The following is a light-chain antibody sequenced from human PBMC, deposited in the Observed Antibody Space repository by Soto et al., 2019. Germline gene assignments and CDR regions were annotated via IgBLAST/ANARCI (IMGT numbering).Light chain of an antibody. V-gene: IGLV2-14*01. J-gene: IGLJ1*01. Sequence: QSALTQPASVSGSPGQSITISCPGTSRDVGGYNYVSWYQQHPGKAPKLMIYEVSNRPSGVANRFSGSKSGNTASLTISGLQAEDEAEYYCSAYTSSSTPYVVGTGTKVTVL. CDR3: SAYTSSSTPYV. CDR1: SRDVGGYNY. CDR2: EVS.